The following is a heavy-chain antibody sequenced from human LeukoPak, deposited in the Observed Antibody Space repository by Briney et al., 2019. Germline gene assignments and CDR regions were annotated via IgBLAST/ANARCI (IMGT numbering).Heavy chain of an antibody. CDR2: MYYSGST. CDR1: GGSISSYY. CDR3: ARMPSGVRILTGYYYFDY. J-gene: IGHJ4*02. V-gene: IGHV4-59*12. D-gene: IGHD3-9*01. Sequence: KSSETLSLTCTVSGGSISSYYWSWIRQPPGKGLEWIGYMYYSGSTNYNPSLKSRVTISIDTSKNQFSLKLSSVTAADTAVYYCARMPSGVRILTGYYYFDYWGQGTLVTVSS.